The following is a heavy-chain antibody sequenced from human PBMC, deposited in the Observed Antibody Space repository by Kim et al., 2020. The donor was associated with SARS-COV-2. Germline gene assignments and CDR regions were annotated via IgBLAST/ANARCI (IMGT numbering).Heavy chain of an antibody. CDR1: GFTFSSYS. Sequence: GGSLRLSCAASGFTFSSYSMNWVRQAPGKGLEWVSYISSSSSTIYYADSVKGRFTISRDNAKNSLYLQMNSLRDEDTAVYYCARDALYSSGWYGWADYWGQGTLVTVSS. CDR2: ISSSSSTI. CDR3: ARDALYSSGWYGWADY. V-gene: IGHV3-48*02. J-gene: IGHJ4*02. D-gene: IGHD6-19*01.